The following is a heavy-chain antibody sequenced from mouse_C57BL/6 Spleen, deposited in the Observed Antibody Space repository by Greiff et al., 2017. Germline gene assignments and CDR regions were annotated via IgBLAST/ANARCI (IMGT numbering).Heavy chain of an antibody. J-gene: IGHJ3*01. Sequence: EVQLVESGGDLVKPGGSLKLSCAASGFTFSSYGMSWVRQTPDKRLEWVATISSGGSYTYYPDSVKGRFTISRDNAKNTLYLQMSSLKSEDTAMYYCARHYEGFAYWGQGTLVTVSA. V-gene: IGHV5-6*01. CDR1: GFTFSSYG. CDR3: ARHYEGFAY. D-gene: IGHD2-3*01. CDR2: ISSGGSYT.